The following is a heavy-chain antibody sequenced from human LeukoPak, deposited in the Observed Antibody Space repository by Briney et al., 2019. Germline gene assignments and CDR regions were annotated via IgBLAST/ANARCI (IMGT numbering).Heavy chain of an antibody. CDR2: ISSSGSTI. Sequence: GGSLRLSCAASGFTVSGNYISWVRQAPGKGLEWVSYISSSGSTIYYADSVKGRFTISRDNAKNSLYLQMNSLRAEDTAVYYCARARRFGELLYWGQGTLVTVSS. D-gene: IGHD3-10*01. V-gene: IGHV3-11*01. J-gene: IGHJ4*02. CDR1: GFTVSGNY. CDR3: ARARRFGELLY.